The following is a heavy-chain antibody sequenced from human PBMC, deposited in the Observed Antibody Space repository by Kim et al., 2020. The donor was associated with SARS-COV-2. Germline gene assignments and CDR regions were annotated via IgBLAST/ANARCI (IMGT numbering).Heavy chain of an antibody. CDR3: ARQSSSWYEYYFDY. J-gene: IGHJ4*02. Sequence: SSLKSGATISVDTSKNQFSLKLSSVTAADTAVYYCARQSSSWYEYYFDYWGQGTLVTVSS. V-gene: IGHV4-39*01. D-gene: IGHD6-13*01.